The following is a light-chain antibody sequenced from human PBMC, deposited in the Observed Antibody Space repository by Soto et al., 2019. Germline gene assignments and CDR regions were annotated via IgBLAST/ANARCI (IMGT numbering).Light chain of an antibody. V-gene: IGKV3-11*01. J-gene: IGKJ5*01. CDR2: DVS. Sequence: EIVLTPSPATLSLSPGERATLSCRASQSVTSYLAWYQQKPGQAPRLLIYDVSNRASGIPARFSGSGSETDFTLTIISLEPEDFAVYYCQQRRDWPLTFGQGTRLEIK. CDR3: QQRRDWPLT. CDR1: QSVTSY.